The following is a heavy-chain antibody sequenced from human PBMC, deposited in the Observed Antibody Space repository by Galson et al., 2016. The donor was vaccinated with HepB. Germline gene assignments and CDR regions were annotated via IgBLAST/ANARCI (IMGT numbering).Heavy chain of an antibody. CDR1: GFTFSSYA. J-gene: IGHJ6*02. V-gene: IGHV3-23*01. CDR3: AKVLGAGYCGGSSCAMDV. D-gene: IGHD2-15*01. CDR2: ISSSRGRT. Sequence: SLRLSCAASGFTFSSYAMSWVRQAPGKGLEWVSTISSSRGRTYFADSVKGRFTISRDNSKNTLYLQMNSLRAEDTAVHYCAKVLGAGYCGGSSCAMDVWGQGTTVTVSS.